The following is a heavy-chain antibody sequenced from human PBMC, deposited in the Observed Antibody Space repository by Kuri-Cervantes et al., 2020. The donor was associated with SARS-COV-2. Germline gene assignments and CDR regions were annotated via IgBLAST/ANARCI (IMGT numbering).Heavy chain of an antibody. J-gene: IGHJ4*02. D-gene: IGHD3-22*01. V-gene: IGHV4-39*07. CDR3: ARDPNYYDSSGYYYFDY. CDR2: IYYSGST. CDR1: GGSISSDGYT. Sequence: ESLKISCTVSGGSISSDGYTWSWIRQPPGKGLEWIGSIYYSGSTYYNPSLKSRVTISVDTSKNQFSLKLSSVTAADTAVYYCARDPNYYDSSGYYYFDYWGQGTLVTVSS.